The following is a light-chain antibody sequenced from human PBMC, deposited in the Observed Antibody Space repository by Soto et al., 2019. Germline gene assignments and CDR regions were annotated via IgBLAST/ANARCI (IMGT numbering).Light chain of an antibody. CDR1: KLGDKY. J-gene: IGLJ2*01. Sequence: SYELTQPPSVSVSPGQTASITCSGDKLGDKYACWYQQKPGQSPVLVIYQDSKRPSGIPERFSGSNSGNTVTLTISGTQAMDEADYYCQAWDSSTGGVVFGGGTKLTVL. CDR2: QDS. CDR3: QAWDSSTGGVV. V-gene: IGLV3-1*01.